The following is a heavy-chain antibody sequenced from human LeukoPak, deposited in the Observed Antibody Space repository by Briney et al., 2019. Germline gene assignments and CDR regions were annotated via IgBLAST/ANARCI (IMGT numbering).Heavy chain of an antibody. J-gene: IGHJ3*02. Sequence: SVRVSCKASGGTFSSYAISWVRQAPGQGLEWMGRIIPIFGIANYAQKIQGRVTITADKSTSTAYMELSSLRSEDTAVYYCARESTSRGYCTNGVCSSWAFDIWGQGTMVTVSS. CDR2: IIPIFGIA. D-gene: IGHD2-8*01. CDR3: ARESTSRGYCTNGVCSSWAFDI. V-gene: IGHV1-69*04. CDR1: GGTFSSYA.